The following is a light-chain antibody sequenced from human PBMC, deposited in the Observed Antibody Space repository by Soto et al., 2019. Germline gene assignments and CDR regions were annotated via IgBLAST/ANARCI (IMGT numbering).Light chain of an antibody. V-gene: IGLV1-47*01. J-gene: IGLJ2*01. CDR2: RND. Sequence: QSVLTRPPSASATPGQRVTISCSGSSSNIGTNYVYWYQHLPGTAPKLLIYRNDQRPSGVPDRFSGSMSGTAASLAIGGLRSEDEADYYCAAWDDSLRGVVFGGWTKLTVL. CDR1: SSNIGTNY. CDR3: AAWDDSLRGVV.